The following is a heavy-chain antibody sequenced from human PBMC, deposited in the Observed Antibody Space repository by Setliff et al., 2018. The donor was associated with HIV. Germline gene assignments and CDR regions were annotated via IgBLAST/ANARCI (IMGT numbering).Heavy chain of an antibody. CDR3: ARHVRYSGSGSYSFDY. J-gene: IGHJ4*02. CDR2: IYNSAST. Sequence: SETLSLTCTVSGDSISNYYWSWIRQPPGRGLEWIGYIYNSASTNYNPSLKSRVTISVDASKKQFSLKLNSVTAADTAVYYCARHVRYSGSGSYSFDYWGQGTLVTVS. CDR1: GDSISNYY. D-gene: IGHD3-10*01. V-gene: IGHV4-59*08.